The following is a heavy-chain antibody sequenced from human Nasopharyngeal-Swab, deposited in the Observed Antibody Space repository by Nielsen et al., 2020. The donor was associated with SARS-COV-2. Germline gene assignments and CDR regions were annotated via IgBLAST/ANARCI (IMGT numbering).Heavy chain of an antibody. CDR2: IAHDASNE. CDR1: GFTFRNYG. J-gene: IGHJ4*02. D-gene: IGHD4-17*01. CDR3: ARDAPAHYGAFY. Sequence: GGSLRLSCSASGFTFRNYGMHWVRQAPGKGLEWVAFIAHDASNEYYGDSVKGRFSISRDSSKNTLYLQMDSLRGEDTAVYYCARDAPAHYGAFYWGRGTLVTVSS. V-gene: IGHV3-30*03.